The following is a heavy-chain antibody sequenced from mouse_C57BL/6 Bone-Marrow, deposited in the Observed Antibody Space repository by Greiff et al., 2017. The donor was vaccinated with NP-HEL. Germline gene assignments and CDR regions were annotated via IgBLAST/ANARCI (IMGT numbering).Heavy chain of an antibody. V-gene: IGHV1-39*01. CDR3: AVDGAWFAY. J-gene: IGHJ3*01. CDR2: INPNYGTT. CDR1: FSSFTSSP. Sequence: VPLQQSGPDLVPPGASVTLSCPASFSSFTSSPLPFLHPRHVTRLEWIGVINPNYGTTSYNQKFKGKATLTVDQSSSTAYMQLNSLTSEDSAVYYCAVDGAWFAYWGQGTLVTVSA.